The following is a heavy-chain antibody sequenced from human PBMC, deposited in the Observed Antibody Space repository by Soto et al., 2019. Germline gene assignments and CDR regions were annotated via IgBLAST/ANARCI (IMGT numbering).Heavy chain of an antibody. CDR3: AKDTLRQTVTTLDY. D-gene: IGHD4-17*01. CDR2: IYAGGRT. V-gene: IGHV3-66*01. J-gene: IGHJ4*02. CDR1: GFTVSSNY. Sequence: GGSLRLSCAASGFTVSSNYMSWVRQAPGKGLEWVSVIYAGGRTYYADSVKGRFTISRDNSKNTLYLQMNSLRAEDTAVYYCAKDTLRQTVTTLDYWGQGTLVTVSS.